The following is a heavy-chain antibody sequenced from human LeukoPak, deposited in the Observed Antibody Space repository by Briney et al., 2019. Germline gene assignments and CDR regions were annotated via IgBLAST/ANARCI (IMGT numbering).Heavy chain of an antibody. Sequence: ASVKVSCRASGYSFTAQYMHWLRQAPGQGLEWMGWINPNNGDTKYAQSFLGRVIMTRDTSTTTAYMELSSLRSHDTAVSFCASYPRSVSTPPFNYWGQGTLVTVSS. J-gene: IGHJ4*02. CDR2: INPNNGDT. CDR3: ASYPRSVSTPPFNY. D-gene: IGHD3-3*02. CDR1: GYSFTAQY. V-gene: IGHV1-2*02.